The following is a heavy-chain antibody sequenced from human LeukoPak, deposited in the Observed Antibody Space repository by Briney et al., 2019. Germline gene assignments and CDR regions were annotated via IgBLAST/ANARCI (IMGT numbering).Heavy chain of an antibody. V-gene: IGHV3-33*01. CDR3: AREEENGDSSPFDP. J-gene: IGHJ5*02. CDR2: IWYDGSNK. D-gene: IGHD4-17*01. Sequence: GGSLRLSCAASGFTFSNYGMHWVRQAPGKGLEWVAIIWYDGSNKYYADSVKGRFTISRDNSKNTLYLQMNSLRAEDTAVYYCAREEENGDSSPFDPWGQGTLVTVSS. CDR1: GFTFSNYG.